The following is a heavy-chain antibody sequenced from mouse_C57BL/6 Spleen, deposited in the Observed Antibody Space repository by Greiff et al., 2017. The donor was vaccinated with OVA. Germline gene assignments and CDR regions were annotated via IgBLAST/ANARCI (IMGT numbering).Heavy chain of an antibody. J-gene: IGHJ4*01. CDR1: GFTFSDYG. V-gene: IGHV5-17*01. Sequence: DVKLVESGGGLVKPGGSLKLSCAASGFTFSDYGMHWVRQAPEKGLEWVAYISSGSSTIYYADTVKGRFTISRDNAKNTLFLQMTSLRSEDTAMYYGARDDGSLYYYAMDYWGQGTSVTVSS. CDR3: ARDDGSLYYYAMDY. CDR2: ISSGSSTI. D-gene: IGHD1-1*01.